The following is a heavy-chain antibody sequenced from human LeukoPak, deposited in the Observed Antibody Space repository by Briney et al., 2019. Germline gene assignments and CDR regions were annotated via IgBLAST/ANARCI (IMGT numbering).Heavy chain of an antibody. V-gene: IGHV4-4*07. CDR3: ARDRDYSNSLDY. J-gene: IGHJ4*02. Sequence: SETLSLTCTVSGDSISSGYWSWLRQPAEKGLEWIGRICTSGTINYNPSLKNRVTMSVDTSKNQFSLKLTPVTAADTAVYYCARDRDYSNSLDYWGQGTLVTVSS. CDR2: ICTSGTI. CDR1: GDSISSGY. D-gene: IGHD6-6*01.